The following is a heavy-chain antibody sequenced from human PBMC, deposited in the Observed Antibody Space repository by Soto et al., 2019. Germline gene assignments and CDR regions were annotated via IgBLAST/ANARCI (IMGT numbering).Heavy chain of an antibody. J-gene: IGHJ4*02. CDR2: INAGNGNT. D-gene: IGHD6-13*01. Sequence: QVQLVQSGAEVKKPGASVKVSCKASGYTFTSYVMHWVRQAPGQRLEWMGWINAGNGNTKYSQKFQGRVTITRDTSASTAYMELSSLRSEDTAVYYCAGDIRYSSSWYGAMGYWGQGTLVTVSS. V-gene: IGHV1-3*01. CDR1: GYTFTSYV. CDR3: AGDIRYSSSWYGAMGY.